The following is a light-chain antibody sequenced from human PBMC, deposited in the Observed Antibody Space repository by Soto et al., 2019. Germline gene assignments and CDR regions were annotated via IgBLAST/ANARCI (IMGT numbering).Light chain of an antibody. CDR1: SSDVGGYNY. CDR3: SSYTSSSTLGVV. CDR2: DVS. J-gene: IGLJ2*01. Sequence: QSALTQPASVSGSPGQLITISCTGTSSDVGGYNYVSWYQQHPGKAPKLMIYDVSNRPSGVSNRFPGSKSGNTASLTISGLQAEDEADYYCSSYTSSSTLGVVFGGGTQLTVL. V-gene: IGLV2-14*01.